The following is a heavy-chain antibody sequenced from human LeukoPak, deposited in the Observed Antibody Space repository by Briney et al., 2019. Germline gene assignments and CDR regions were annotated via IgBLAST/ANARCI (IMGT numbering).Heavy chain of an antibody. D-gene: IGHD3-3*01. CDR2: IRYDGSNK. J-gene: IGHJ3*02. V-gene: IGHV3-30*02. CDR3: AKVPSGFLEWLLGI. Sequence: GGSLRLSCAASGFTFSSYGMHWVRQAPGKGLEWVAFIRYDGSNKYCADSVKGRFTISRDNSKNTLYLQMNSLRAEDTAVYYCAKVPSGFLEWLLGIWGQGTMVTVSS. CDR1: GFTFSSYG.